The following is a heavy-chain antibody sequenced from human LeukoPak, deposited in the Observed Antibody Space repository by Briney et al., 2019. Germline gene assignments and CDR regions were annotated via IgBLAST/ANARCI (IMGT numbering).Heavy chain of an antibody. V-gene: IGHV3-7*01. CDR2: IKEDGSLK. CDR3: ARDQKHGYTYGYPLDF. CDR1: GFTFSNYA. Sequence: PGGSLRLSCAASGFTFSNYAMRWVRQAPGKGLEWVANIKEDGSLKYYVDSVKGRFTISRDNAKNSLYLQMSSLRDEDTAVYYCARDQKHGYTYGYPLDFWGQGTLVTVSS. D-gene: IGHD5-18*01. J-gene: IGHJ4*02.